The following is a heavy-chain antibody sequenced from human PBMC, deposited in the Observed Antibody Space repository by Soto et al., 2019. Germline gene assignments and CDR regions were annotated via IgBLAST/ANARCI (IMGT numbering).Heavy chain of an antibody. Sequence: QVQLVQSGAEVKKPGSSVKVSCKASGGTFSNYAFSWVRQVPGKGLEWMGGIIPIFETTNYAQKCQGRVTIPADESKSTTYMELSSLRSEDTAVFFCARDMIPAAISYRYYAMDVWGQGTTVTVSS. D-gene: IGHD2-2*01. CDR1: GGTFSNYA. CDR3: ARDMIPAAISYRYYAMDV. V-gene: IGHV1-69*01. CDR2: IIPIFETT. J-gene: IGHJ6*01.